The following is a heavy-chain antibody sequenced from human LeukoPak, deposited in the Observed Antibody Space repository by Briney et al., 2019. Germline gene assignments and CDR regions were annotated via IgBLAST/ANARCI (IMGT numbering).Heavy chain of an antibody. V-gene: IGHV3-30*03. D-gene: IGHD3-22*01. CDR2: ISYDGSNK. CDR3: APSTEYYYDSSGYSMDYFDY. J-gene: IGHJ4*02. CDR1: GFTFSSYG. Sequence: PGGSLRLSCAASGFTFSSYGMHWVRQAPGKGLEWVAVISYDGSNKYYADSVKGRFTISRDNSKNTLYLQMNSLRAKDTAVYYCAPSTEYYYDSSGYSMDYFDYWGQGTLVTVSS.